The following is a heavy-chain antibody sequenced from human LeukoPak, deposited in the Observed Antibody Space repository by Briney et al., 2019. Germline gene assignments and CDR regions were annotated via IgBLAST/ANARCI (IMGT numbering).Heavy chain of an antibody. D-gene: IGHD3-3*01. Sequence: SETLSLTCTVSGGSISSYYWSWIRQPPGKGLEWIGYIYDSGSTNYNPSLKSRVTISVDTSKNQFSLKLSSVTAADTAVYYCASFTYDFWSGYHDYWGQGTLVTVSS. CDR3: ASFTYDFWSGYHDY. CDR1: GGSISSYY. CDR2: IYDSGST. J-gene: IGHJ4*02. V-gene: IGHV4-59*01.